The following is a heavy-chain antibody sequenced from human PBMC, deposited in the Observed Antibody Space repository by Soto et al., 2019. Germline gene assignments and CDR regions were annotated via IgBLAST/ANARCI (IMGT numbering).Heavy chain of an antibody. Sequence: QVQLVQSGAEVKKPGSSVKVSCKVSGGTFSSHAINWLRQAPGQGFEWMGVIIPITGTPNTAEKFQGRVTISADKSTTTVYMELSSLTFDDTAVYFCARGNKGPGHYGPGSQGWYGPWGQGTLVTVSS. J-gene: IGHJ5*02. CDR3: ARGNKGPGHYGPGSQGWYGP. V-gene: IGHV1-69*06. CDR2: IIPITGTP. CDR1: GGTFSSHA. D-gene: IGHD3-10*01.